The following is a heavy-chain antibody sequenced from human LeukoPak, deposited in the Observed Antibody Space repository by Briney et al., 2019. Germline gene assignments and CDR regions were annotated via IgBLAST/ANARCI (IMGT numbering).Heavy chain of an antibody. CDR1: GGSISSGGYY. Sequence: SETLSLTCTVSGGSISSGGYYWSWIRQHPGKGLEWIGYIYYSGSTYYNPSLKSRVTISVDTSKNQFSLRLSSVTAADTAVYYCARDSSWHSSSWDYWGQGTLVTVSS. J-gene: IGHJ4*02. CDR2: IYYSGST. D-gene: IGHD6-13*01. V-gene: IGHV4-31*03. CDR3: ARDSSWHSSSWDY.